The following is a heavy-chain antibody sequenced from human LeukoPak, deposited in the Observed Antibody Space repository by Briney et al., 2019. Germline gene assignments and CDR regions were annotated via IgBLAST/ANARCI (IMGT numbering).Heavy chain of an antibody. V-gene: IGHV4-30-2*01. CDR3: ARGRDSSGRENNWFDP. J-gene: IGHJ5*02. CDR1: GGSISSGGYS. CDR2: IYHSGST. Sequence: SETLSLTCAVSGGSISSGGYSWSWIRQPPGKGLEWIGYIYHSGSTYYNPSLKSRVTISVDRSKNQFSLKLSSMTAADTAVYYCARGRDSSGRENNWFDPWGQGTLVTVSS. D-gene: IGHD3-22*01.